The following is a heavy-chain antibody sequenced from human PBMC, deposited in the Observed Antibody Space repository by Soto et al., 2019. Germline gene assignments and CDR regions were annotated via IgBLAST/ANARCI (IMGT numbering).Heavy chain of an antibody. CDR3: ANSSASYASTGFDP. CDR2: IIPMSGTP. D-gene: IGHD3-16*01. V-gene: IGHV1-69*01. J-gene: IGHJ5*02. CDR1: GDTFSTDA. Sequence: QVQLVQSGADVKKPGSSVKVSCEASGDTFSTDAINWVRQAPGQGLEWMGAIIPMSGTPNYSQKFQGRVTIRADEYTRTAYMELSGLKSDDTAVYFCANSSASYASTGFDPWGQGTLVTVSS.